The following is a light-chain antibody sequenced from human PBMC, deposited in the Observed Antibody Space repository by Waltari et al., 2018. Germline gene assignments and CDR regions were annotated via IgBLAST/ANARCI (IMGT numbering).Light chain of an antibody. Sequence: QSALTQPASVSGSPGQSITISCTGTSSDVGGYNYVSWYQQHPGKAPKLMIYDASNRPSGVSNRFSGSKSGNTASLTISGLQAEDEADYYCSSYTSSSTFWVFGTGTKVTVL. J-gene: IGLJ1*01. CDR2: DAS. V-gene: IGLV2-14*03. CDR3: SSYTSSSTFWV. CDR1: SSDVGGYNY.